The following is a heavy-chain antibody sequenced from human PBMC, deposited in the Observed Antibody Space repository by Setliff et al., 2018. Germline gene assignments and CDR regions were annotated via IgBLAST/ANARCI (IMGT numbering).Heavy chain of an antibody. J-gene: IGHJ5*02. Sequence: PSETLSLTCTVSGASISDYYWTWIRQPAGKELEWIGRVSASGSTTYNPSLKSRVTMSVDTSRNQISLNLTSVTAADTAMYYCARERTIFGILVISGWFDPWSQGTVVTVSS. CDR1: GASISDYY. CDR3: ARERTIFGILVISGWFDP. CDR2: VSASGST. D-gene: IGHD3-3*01. V-gene: IGHV4-4*07.